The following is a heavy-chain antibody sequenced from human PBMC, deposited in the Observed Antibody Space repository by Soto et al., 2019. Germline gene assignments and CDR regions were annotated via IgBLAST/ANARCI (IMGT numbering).Heavy chain of an antibody. CDR2: INPNSGGT. Sequence: GVSVKVSCKASGYTFTGCYMHWVRQAPGQGLEWMGWINPNSGGTNYAQKFQGWVTMTRDTSISTAYMELSRLRSDDTAVYYCARGRYSGYDYSSSWFDPWGQGTLVTVSS. V-gene: IGHV1-2*04. CDR1: GYTFTGCY. J-gene: IGHJ5*02. CDR3: ARGRYSGYDYSSSWFDP. D-gene: IGHD5-12*01.